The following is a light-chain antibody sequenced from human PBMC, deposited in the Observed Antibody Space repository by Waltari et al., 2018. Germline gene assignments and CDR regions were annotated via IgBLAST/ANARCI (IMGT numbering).Light chain of an antibody. V-gene: IGKV1-5*03. Sequence: DLQMTLSPSTLSASVVDRVIIPCRASQSISNWLAWYQQRPGKAPKLLVYNSSTLESGVPSRFSGSGSGTEFTLTISSLQPEDFATYYCQQYNSYSLLSFGGGTKVEIK. CDR1: QSISNW. CDR3: QQYNSYSLLS. CDR2: NSS. J-gene: IGKJ4*01.